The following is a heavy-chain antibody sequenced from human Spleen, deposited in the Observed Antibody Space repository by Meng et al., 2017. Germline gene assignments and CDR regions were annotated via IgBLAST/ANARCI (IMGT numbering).Heavy chain of an antibody. CDR1: GGSISSSNW. CDR3: ARGPTTMAHDFDY. J-gene: IGHJ4*02. CDR2: IYHSGST. D-gene: IGHD4-11*01. Sequence: VQLPGRCRGRVKLWGTLSLTCPVPGGSISSSNWWSWVRQPPGKGLEWIGEIYHSGSTNYNPSLKSRVTISVDTSQNNLSLKLSSVTAADSAVYYCARGPTTMAHDFDYWGQGTLVTVSS. V-gene: IGHV4-4*02.